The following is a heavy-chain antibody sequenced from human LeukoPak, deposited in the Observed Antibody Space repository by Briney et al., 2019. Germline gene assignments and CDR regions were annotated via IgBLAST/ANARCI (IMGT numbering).Heavy chain of an antibody. D-gene: IGHD3-10*01. Sequence: PSETLSLTCAVYGGSFSGYYWSWIRQPPGKGLEWIGEINHSGSTNYNPSLKSRVTISVDTSKNQLSLKLSSVTAADTAVYYCARLRGPTYYYGSGSYYNARISYYYYGMDVWGQGTTVTVSS. J-gene: IGHJ6*02. CDR2: INHSGST. V-gene: IGHV4-34*01. CDR1: GGSFSGYY. CDR3: ARLRGPTYYYGSGSYYNARISYYYYGMDV.